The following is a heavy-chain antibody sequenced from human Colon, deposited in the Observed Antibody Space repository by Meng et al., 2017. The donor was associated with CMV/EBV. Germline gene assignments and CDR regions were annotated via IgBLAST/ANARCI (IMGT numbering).Heavy chain of an antibody. Sequence: SCVRSGYPFLSFYIHWVRQAPGQGLEWLGQINPYSAETDYAQKFQGRVTMTNDTSTSTAYMELRGLTSDATAVYYCVREDWGGGFDYWGQGTLVTVSS. D-gene: IGHD7-27*01. CDR1: GYPFLSFY. V-gene: IGHV1-2*06. CDR3: VREDWGGGFDY. CDR2: INPYSAET. J-gene: IGHJ4*02.